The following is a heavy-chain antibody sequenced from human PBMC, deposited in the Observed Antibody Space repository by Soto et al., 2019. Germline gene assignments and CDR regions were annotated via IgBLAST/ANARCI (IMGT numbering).Heavy chain of an antibody. D-gene: IGHD1-26*01. CDR3: ARLRGSSFSLDY. Sequence: QVQLQESGPELVKPSETLSLTCTVSGGSISNYYWSWIRQPSGKGLELIGYVYSSGSANYNPSLKSRVTISLYSSKNQFFLKLTSVTAADTAVYYCARLRGSSFSLDYWGQGTLVTVSS. CDR2: VYSSGSA. CDR1: GGSISNYY. J-gene: IGHJ4*02. V-gene: IGHV4-59*01.